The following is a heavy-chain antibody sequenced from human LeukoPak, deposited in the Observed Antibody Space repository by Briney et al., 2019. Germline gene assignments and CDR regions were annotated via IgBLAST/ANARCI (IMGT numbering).Heavy chain of an antibody. CDR3: ASARPYYYDSSGHDY. D-gene: IGHD3-22*01. V-gene: IGHV3-21*01. J-gene: IGHJ4*02. CDR2: ISSSSSYI. CDR1: GFTFSSYS. Sequence: PGGSLRLSCAASGFTFSSYSMNWVRQAPGKGLEWVSSISSSSSYIYYADSVKGRFTISRDNAKNSLYLQMNSLRAEDTAVYYCASARPYYYDSSGHDYWGQGTLVTVSS.